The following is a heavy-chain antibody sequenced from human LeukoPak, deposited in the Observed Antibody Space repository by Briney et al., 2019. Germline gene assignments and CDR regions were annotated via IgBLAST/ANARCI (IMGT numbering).Heavy chain of an antibody. D-gene: IGHD6-6*01. CDR3: ARGSSSSLYYYGMDV. CDR2: IIPILGIA. J-gene: IGHJ6*02. CDR1: GGTFSSYA. V-gene: IGHV1-69*04. Sequence: ASVKVSCKASGGTFSSYAISWVRQAPGQGLEWMGRIIPILGIANYAQKFQGRVTITADKSTSTAYMELNSLRSEDTAVYYCARGSSSSLYYYGMDVWGQGTTATVSS.